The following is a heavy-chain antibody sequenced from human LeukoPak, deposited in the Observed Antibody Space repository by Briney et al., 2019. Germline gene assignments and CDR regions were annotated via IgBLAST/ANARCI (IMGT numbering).Heavy chain of an antibody. V-gene: IGHV4-38-2*02. CDR3: ARVDGSCSGGSCPSGNWFDP. D-gene: IGHD2-15*01. Sequence: SETLSLTCTVSGYSISSGYYWGWIRQPPGKGLEWIGIIYHSGRTDYNPSLKSRVTISEDTSKNQFSLKLSSVTAADTAVYYCARVDGSCSGGSCPSGNWFDPWGQGTLVTVSS. J-gene: IGHJ5*02. CDR1: GYSISSGYY. CDR2: IYHSGRT.